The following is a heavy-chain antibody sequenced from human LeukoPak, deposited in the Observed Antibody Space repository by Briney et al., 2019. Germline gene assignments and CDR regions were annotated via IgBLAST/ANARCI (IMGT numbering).Heavy chain of an antibody. CDR1: GFTFNSFA. J-gene: IGHJ4*02. CDR3: AKSLGVGGYTRYKGFDQ. V-gene: IGHV3-23*01. D-gene: IGHD3-16*02. Sequence: GGSLRLSCAASGFTFNSFAMNWVRQAPGKGLGWVSSISGSDGTSHYADFVKGRFTISRDNSKNTLYLQMNSPRAEDTAAYYCAKSLGVGGYTRYKGFDQWGQGTLVVVSS. CDR2: ISGSDGTS.